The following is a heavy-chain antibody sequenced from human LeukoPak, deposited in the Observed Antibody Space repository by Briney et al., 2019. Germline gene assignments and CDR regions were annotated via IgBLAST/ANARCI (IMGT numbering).Heavy chain of an antibody. J-gene: IGHJ6*02. V-gene: IGHV4-34*01. CDR3: ARDPGIAAARVDYYYYYGMDV. D-gene: IGHD6-13*01. CDR1: GGSFSGYY. CDR2: INHSGST. Sequence: SETLSLTCAVYGGSFSGYYWSWIRQPPGKGLEWIGEINHSGSTNYNPSLKSRVTISVDTSKNQFSLELSSVTAADTAVYYCARDPGIAAARVDYYYYYGMDVWGQGTTVTVSS.